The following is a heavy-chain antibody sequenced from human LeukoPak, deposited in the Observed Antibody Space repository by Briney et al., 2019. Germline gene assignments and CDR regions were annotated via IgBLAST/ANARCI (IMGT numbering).Heavy chain of an antibody. D-gene: IGHD6-19*01. CDR3: AGDTSGWYYLDY. J-gene: IGHJ4*02. CDR1: GFTVSSNY. V-gene: IGHV3-66*01. CDR2: IYSGGST. Sequence: PGGSLRLSCAASGFTVSSNYMSWVRQAPVKGLEWVSVIYSGGSTFYADSVKGRFTISRDNSKNTLNLQMNSLRAEDTAVYYCAGDTSGWYYLDYWGQGTLVTVSS.